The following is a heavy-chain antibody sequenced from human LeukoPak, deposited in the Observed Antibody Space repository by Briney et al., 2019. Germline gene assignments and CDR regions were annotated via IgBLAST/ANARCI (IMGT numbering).Heavy chain of an antibody. CDR2: IYYSGST. J-gene: IGHJ4*02. CDR3: ARDAVEYFDY. Sequence: SQTLSLTCTVSGGSISSGGYYWSWIRQHPGKGPEWIGYIYYSGSTYYNPSLKSRVTISVDTSKNQFSLKLSSVTAADTAVYYCARDAVEYFDYWGQGTLVTVSS. V-gene: IGHV4-31*03. CDR1: GGSISSGGYY.